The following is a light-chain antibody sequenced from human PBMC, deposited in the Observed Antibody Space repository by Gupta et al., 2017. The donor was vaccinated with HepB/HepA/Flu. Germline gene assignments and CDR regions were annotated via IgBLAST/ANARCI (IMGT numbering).Light chain of an antibody. CDR2: GAS. V-gene: IGKV3-15*01. J-gene: IGKJ5*01. CDR1: QSVSSN. CDR3: QQYNNWPPGIT. Sequence: EIVMTQSPATLSVSPGERATLSCRASQSVSSNLAWYQQKPGQAPRVLIYGASTRATGIPARFSGSGSGTELTLTISSLQSEDFAVYYCQQYNNWPPGITFGQGTRLEIK.